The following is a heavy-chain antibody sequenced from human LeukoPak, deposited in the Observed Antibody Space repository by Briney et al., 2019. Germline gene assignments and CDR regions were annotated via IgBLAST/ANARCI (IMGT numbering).Heavy chain of an antibody. CDR1: GGSISGSHYF. J-gene: IGHJ4*02. V-gene: IGHV4-39*01. CDR3: ARRGITYSTSFFDS. CDR2: MFYSGST. D-gene: IGHD2-2*01. Sequence: MSSETLSLTCTVSGGSISGSHYFWGWIRRPPGKGLEWIGHMFYSGSTYYSPSLKSRATIVDTSENQFSLTLNSVTATDTAIYYCARRGITYSTSFFDSWGQGTLVTVSS.